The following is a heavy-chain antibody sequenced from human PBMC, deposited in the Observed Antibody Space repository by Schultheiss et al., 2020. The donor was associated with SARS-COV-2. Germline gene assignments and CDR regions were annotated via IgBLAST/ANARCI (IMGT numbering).Heavy chain of an antibody. Sequence: ASVKVFCKASGYTFTSYGISWVRQAPGQGLEWMGWISVYNGNTKYSQKFQGRVTMTTETSARTAYMELRSLRSDDTAVYYCAIASYCGGDCSPHYYGLDVWGQGTTVTVSS. J-gene: IGHJ6*02. D-gene: IGHD2-21*02. CDR3: AIASYCGGDCSPHYYGLDV. CDR2: ISVYNGNT. V-gene: IGHV1-18*01. CDR1: GYTFTSYG.